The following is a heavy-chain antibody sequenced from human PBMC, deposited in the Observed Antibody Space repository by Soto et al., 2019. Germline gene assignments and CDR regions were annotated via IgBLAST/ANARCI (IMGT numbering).Heavy chain of an antibody. Sequence: ASVKVSCKASGYTFSDYYIHWVRQAPGQGLEWMGWISPRSGSANFAQRFQGRVSMTRDTSITTAYMELRRLKSDDTAVYYCARGPYYCPAYGMDVWGQGTTVTVSS. CDR2: ISPRSGSA. J-gene: IGHJ6*02. D-gene: IGHD1-26*01. V-gene: IGHV1-2*02. CDR1: GYTFSDYY. CDR3: ARGPYYCPAYGMDV.